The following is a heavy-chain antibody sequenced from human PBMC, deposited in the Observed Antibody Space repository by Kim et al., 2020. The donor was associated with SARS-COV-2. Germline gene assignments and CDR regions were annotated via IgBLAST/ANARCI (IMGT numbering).Heavy chain of an antibody. CDR1: GYSFKYYW. D-gene: IGHD2-8*01. V-gene: IGHV5-51*01. J-gene: IGHJ3*02. Sequence: GESLKISCRASGYSFKYYWVGWVRQMTGEGLEWMGMIYPGDSTAKYSPSFQGQVTMSSDAAISTAYLQLTRLRESDSGVYYCARTMGLQEESASWAYAFDIWGQGTVVTVSA. CDR2: IYPGDSTA. CDR3: ARTMGLQEESASWAYAFDI.